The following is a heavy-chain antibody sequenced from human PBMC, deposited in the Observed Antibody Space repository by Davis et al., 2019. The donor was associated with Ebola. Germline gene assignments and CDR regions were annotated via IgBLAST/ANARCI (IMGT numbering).Heavy chain of an antibody. CDR1: GFTFSGSG. J-gene: IGHJ4*02. CDR2: IRSKANSYAT. V-gene: IGHV3-73*01. D-gene: IGHD4-17*01. Sequence: PGGSLRLSCAASGFTFSGSGMHWVRQASGKGLEWVGRIRSKANSYATAYAASVKGRFTISRDDSKNTAYLQMNSLKTEDTAVYYCTTTTVTVDYWGQGTLVTVSS. CDR3: TTTTVTVDY.